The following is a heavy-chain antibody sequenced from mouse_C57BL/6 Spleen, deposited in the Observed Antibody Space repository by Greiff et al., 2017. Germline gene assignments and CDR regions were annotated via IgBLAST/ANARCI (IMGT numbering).Heavy chain of an antibody. V-gene: IGHV1-39*01. J-gene: IGHJ1*03. CDR1: GYSFTDYN. D-gene: IGHD2-2*01. CDR2: INPNYGTT. CDR3: ARFEGYDGWYFDV. Sequence: EVQLQQSGPELVKPGASVKISCKASGYSFTDYNMNWVKQSNGKSLEWIGVINPNYGTTSYNQKFKGKATLTVDQASSTAYMQLNSRTSEDSAVYYCARFEGYDGWYFDVWGTGTTVTVSS.